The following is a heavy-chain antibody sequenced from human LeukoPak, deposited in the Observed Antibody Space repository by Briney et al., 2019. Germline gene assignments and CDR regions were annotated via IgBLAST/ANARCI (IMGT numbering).Heavy chain of an antibody. CDR3: ARLIVAAMRFDY. Sequence: ASVKVSCKASGYTFTSYGISWVRQAPGQGLEWMGWIGAYNGNTNYAQKLQGRVTMTTDTSTSTAYMELRSLRSDDTAVYYCARLIVAAMRFDYWGQGTLVTVSS. J-gene: IGHJ4*02. D-gene: IGHD2-15*01. CDR1: GYTFTSYG. CDR2: IGAYNGNT. V-gene: IGHV1-18*04.